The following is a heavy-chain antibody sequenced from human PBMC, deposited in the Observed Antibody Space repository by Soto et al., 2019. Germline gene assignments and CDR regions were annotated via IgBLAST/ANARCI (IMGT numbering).Heavy chain of an antibody. CDR3: VKLSDY. V-gene: IGHV3-64D*06. Sequence: GGSLRLSCSASGFTFSSYNVHWVRQAPGNGLEFVSGISPNGGSTYYPDSVKGRSTISRDNSKNTLYLQMSSLRPEDTAVYYCVKLSDYWGQGTLVNVSS. J-gene: IGHJ4*02. CDR1: GFTFSSYN. CDR2: ISPNGGST.